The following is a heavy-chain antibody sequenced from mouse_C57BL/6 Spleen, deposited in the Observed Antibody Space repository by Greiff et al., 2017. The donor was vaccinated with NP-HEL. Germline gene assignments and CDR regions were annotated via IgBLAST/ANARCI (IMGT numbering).Heavy chain of an antibody. D-gene: IGHD2-1*01. Sequence: QVQLQQSGAELVRPGTSVKMSCKASGYTFTNYWIGWAKQRPGHGLEWIGDIYPGGGYTNYNEKFKGKATLTADKSSSTAYMQFSSLTSEDSAIYYCARKDYGKPPYFDYWGQGTTLTVSS. CDR2: IYPGGGYT. J-gene: IGHJ2*01. V-gene: IGHV1-63*01. CDR3: ARKDYGKPPYFDY. CDR1: GYTFTNYW.